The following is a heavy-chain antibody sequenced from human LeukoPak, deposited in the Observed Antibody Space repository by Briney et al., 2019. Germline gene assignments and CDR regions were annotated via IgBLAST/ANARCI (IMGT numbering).Heavy chain of an antibody. CDR2: IYTSGST. J-gene: IGHJ4*02. V-gene: IGHV4-61*02. D-gene: IGHD3-10*01. Sequence: PSETLSLTCTVSDDSISSSSYYWSWIRQPAGKGLEWIGRIYTSGSTNYNPSLKSRVTMSVDTSKNQFSLKLSSVTAADTAVYYCARERYYYGSGSYSFDYWGQGTLVTVSS. CDR3: ARERYYYGSGSYSFDY. CDR1: DDSISSSSYY.